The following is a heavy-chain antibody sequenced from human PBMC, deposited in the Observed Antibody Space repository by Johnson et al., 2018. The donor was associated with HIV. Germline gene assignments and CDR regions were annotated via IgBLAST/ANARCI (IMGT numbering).Heavy chain of an antibody. CDR1: GFTSSSYA. V-gene: IGHV3-23*04. D-gene: IGHD2-15*01. Sequence: MHLVESGGGLVQPGGSLRLSCAASGFTSSSYAMSWVRQAPGKGLEWVSVISGSGGSTYSADSVKGRFPISRPNSKNTLYLQMNSLRAEDTAVYYCAKDRQRSPDIVVVVAAGRVIDIWGQGTMVTVSS. J-gene: IGHJ3*02. CDR3: AKDRQRSPDIVVVVAAGRVIDI. CDR2: ISGSGGST.